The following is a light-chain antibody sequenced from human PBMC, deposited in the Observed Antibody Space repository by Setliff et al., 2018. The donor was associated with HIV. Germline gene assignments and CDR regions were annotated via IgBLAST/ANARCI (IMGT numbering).Light chain of an antibody. CDR3: SSFTISTTWV. CDR1: SSDIAAYNL. Sequence: QSALTQPASVSGPPGQSITISCSGTSSDIAAYNLVSWYQQHPGKAPKLMISDVSSRPSGVSNRFSGSKSGSTASLTISGLQPEDEADYYCSSFTISTTWVFGGGTKVTVL. V-gene: IGLV2-14*03. CDR2: DVS. J-gene: IGLJ3*02.